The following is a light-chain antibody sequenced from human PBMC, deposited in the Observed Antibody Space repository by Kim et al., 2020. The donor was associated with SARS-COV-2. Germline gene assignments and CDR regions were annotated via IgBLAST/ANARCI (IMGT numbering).Light chain of an antibody. CDR1: QSVSID. J-gene: IGKJ4*01. CDR3: QQYNNWPPVT. Sequence: SPWERVTLSCTASQSVSIDLAWYQHKPGQAPRLLIYGASTRATGIPARFSGSGSGTEFTLTISSLQSEDFAIYYCQQYNNWPPVTFGGGTKVDIK. V-gene: IGKV3-15*01. CDR2: GAS.